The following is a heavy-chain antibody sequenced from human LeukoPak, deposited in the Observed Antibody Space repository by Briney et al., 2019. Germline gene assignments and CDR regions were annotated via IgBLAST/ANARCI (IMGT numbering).Heavy chain of an antibody. Sequence: SETLSLTCTVYGGSFSGYYWTWVRQPPGKGLEWIGEIYHSGSTNYNPSLKSRVTISVDTSKNQFSLNLTSVTAADTAVYYCARRSIRGVSRYWGQGTLVTVSS. CDR2: IYHSGST. J-gene: IGHJ4*02. CDR1: GGSFSGYY. V-gene: IGHV4-34*01. D-gene: IGHD3-10*01. CDR3: ARRSIRGVSRY.